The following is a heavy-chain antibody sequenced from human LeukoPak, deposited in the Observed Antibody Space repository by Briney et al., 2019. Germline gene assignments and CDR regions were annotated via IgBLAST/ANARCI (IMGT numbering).Heavy chain of an antibody. Sequence: PGGSLRLSCAASGFTVSSNYISWVRQAPGRGLEWVSVIYNGGSAYYADSVKGRFTVSRDNSKNTVYLQMNILRVEDTAVYYCASDWTSGRRYYYYGMDVWGQGTTVTVSS. J-gene: IGHJ6*02. CDR2: IYNGGSA. CDR1: GFTVSSNY. V-gene: IGHV3-66*01. CDR3: ASDWTSGRRYYYYGMDV. D-gene: IGHD3/OR15-3a*01.